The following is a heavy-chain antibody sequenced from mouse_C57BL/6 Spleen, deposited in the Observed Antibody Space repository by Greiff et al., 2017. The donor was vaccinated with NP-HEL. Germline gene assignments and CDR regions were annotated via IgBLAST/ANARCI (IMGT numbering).Heavy chain of an antibody. J-gene: IGHJ3*01. CDR1: GYTFTDYH. D-gene: IGHD2-5*01. V-gene: IGHV1-22*01. CDR3: ARDGRDYYSNYGGFAY. Sequence: EVQLQQSGPELVKPGASVKMSCKASGYTFTDYHMHWVKQSHGKSLEWIGYINPNNGGTSYNQKFKGKATLTVNKSSSTAYMELRSLTSEDSAVYYCARDGRDYYSNYGGFAYWGQGTLVTFSA. CDR2: INPNNGGT.